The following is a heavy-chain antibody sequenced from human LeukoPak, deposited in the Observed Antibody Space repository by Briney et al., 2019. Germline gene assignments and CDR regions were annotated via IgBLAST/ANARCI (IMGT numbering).Heavy chain of an antibody. CDR3: ARGFRSGYGGDY. CDR2: INPSGGST. Sequence: ASVKVSCKASGYTFISYYMHWVRQAPGQGLEWMGIINPSGGSTSYAQKFQGRVTMTRDTSTGTVYMELSSLRSEDTAVYYCARGFRSGYGGDYWGQGTLVTVSS. J-gene: IGHJ4*02. CDR1: GYTFISYY. V-gene: IGHV1-46*01. D-gene: IGHD5-12*01.